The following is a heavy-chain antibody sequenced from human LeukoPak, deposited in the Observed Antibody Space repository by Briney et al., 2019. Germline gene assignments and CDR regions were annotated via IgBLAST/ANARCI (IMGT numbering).Heavy chain of an antibody. CDR2: INHSGST. CDR1: GGSFSGYY. CDR3: ARVSSRRVPSTYSYDRRNYFDY. Sequence: PSETLSLTCAVYGGSFSGYYWSWIRQPPGKGLEWIGEINHSGSTNYNPSLKSRVTISVDTSKNQFSLKLSSVTAADTAVYYCARVSSRRVPSTYSYDRRNYFDYWGQGTLVTVSS. V-gene: IGHV4-34*01. J-gene: IGHJ4*02. D-gene: IGHD3-22*01.